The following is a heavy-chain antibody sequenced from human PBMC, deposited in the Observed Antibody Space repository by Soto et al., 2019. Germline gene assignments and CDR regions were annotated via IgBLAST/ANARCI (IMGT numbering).Heavy chain of an antibody. CDR3: ASGYYDFWSGYQDYYYYYMDV. V-gene: IGHV4-59*01. Sequence: SETLSLTCTVSGGSINSYYWSWIRQPPGKGLEWIGYIYYSGSTNYNPSLKSRVTISVDTSKNQFSLKLSSVTAADTAVYYCASGYYDFWSGYQDYYYYYMDVWGKGTTVTVSS. CDR1: GGSINSYY. J-gene: IGHJ6*03. D-gene: IGHD3-3*01. CDR2: IYYSGST.